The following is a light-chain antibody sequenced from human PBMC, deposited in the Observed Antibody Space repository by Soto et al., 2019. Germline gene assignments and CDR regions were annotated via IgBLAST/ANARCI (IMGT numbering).Light chain of an antibody. CDR2: KAS. Sequence: DIQMTQSPSTLSASVGDRVTITCRASQSISSWLAWYQQKPGKAPKLLIYKASSLESGVPSRFSGSGSGTELTLTISSLQPDDFATYYCQQYNSYSRTCGQGTKVEIE. J-gene: IGKJ1*01. CDR3: QQYNSYSRT. CDR1: QSISSW. V-gene: IGKV1-5*03.